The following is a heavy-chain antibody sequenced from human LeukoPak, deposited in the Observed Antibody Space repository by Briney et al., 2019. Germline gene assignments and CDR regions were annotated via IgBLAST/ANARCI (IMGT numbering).Heavy chain of an antibody. CDR3: AKAPVTSCRGAFCYPFDS. Sequence: EGSLRLSCTVSGFSLSSYALSWVRRAPGKGLEWVSATSSSDAGKYYADSVRGRFTISRDNSRNTMYLQMNSLRVEDATVYYCAKAPVTSCRGAFCYPFDSWGQGTLVTVSS. CDR1: GFSLSSYA. V-gene: IGHV3-23*01. D-gene: IGHD2-15*01. J-gene: IGHJ4*02. CDR2: TSSSDAGK.